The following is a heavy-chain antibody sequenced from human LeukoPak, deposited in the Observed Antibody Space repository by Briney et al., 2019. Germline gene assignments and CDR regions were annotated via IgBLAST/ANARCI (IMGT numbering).Heavy chain of an antibody. V-gene: IGHV3-53*01. Sequence: GGSLRLSCAASGFTVSSNYMNWVRQAPGKGLEWVTVMYSAGGTYYADSVKGRFTISRDNSENTVYLQMNSLRADDTAVYYCARARVPVDYWGQGTLVTVSS. J-gene: IGHJ4*02. CDR2: MYSAGGT. CDR1: GFTVSSNY. CDR3: ARARVPVDY.